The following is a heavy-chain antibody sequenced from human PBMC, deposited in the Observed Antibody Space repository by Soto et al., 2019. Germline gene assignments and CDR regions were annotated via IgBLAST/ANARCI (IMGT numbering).Heavy chain of an antibody. CDR2: IDGSGYT. CDR3: ARKQAGFFYGIDY. Sequence: SETLSLTCTVSGGSISTGGYYWSWIRQYPGKGLEWLGYIDGSGYTFYNPSLQSRLTLSMDTSKNQFSLKLSSATAADTAVYFCARKQAGFFYGIDYWGQRTLVTVSS. V-gene: IGHV4-31*03. CDR1: GGSISTGGYY. J-gene: IGHJ4*02. D-gene: IGHD3-3*01.